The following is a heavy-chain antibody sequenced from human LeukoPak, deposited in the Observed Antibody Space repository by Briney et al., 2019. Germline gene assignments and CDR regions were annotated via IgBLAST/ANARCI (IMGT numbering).Heavy chain of an antibody. D-gene: IGHD1-26*01. CDR1: GFAFSRYD. CDR2: IGHAGDT. CDR3: AALGDSIY. Sequence: GGSLRLSCAASGFAFSRYDMLWVRQVSAKGLEWVSAIGHAGDTYYADSVKGRFTISREDAKNYFFLQMNSLRAGDTAVYFCAALGDSIYWGQGTLVTVSS. J-gene: IGHJ4*02. V-gene: IGHV3-13*01.